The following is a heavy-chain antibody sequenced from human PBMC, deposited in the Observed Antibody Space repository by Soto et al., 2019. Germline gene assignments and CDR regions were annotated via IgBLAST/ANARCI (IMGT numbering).Heavy chain of an antibody. CDR3: ARQAAAGKYYYAMDV. D-gene: IGHD6-13*01. V-gene: IGHV5-51*01. CDR1: GYSFTTYW. J-gene: IGHJ6*02. CDR2: IYPGDSDA. Sequence: PGESLKISCKGSGYSFTTYWIGWVRQMPGKGLEGMVIIYPGDSDARYSPSFQGQVTISADKSINTTYLQWSSLKASDTAIYYCARQAAAGKYYYAMDVWGQGTTVTVSS.